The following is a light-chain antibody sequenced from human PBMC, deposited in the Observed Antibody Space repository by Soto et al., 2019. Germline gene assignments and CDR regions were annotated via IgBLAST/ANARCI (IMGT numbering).Light chain of an antibody. CDR2: DAS. V-gene: IGKV1-33*01. CDR3: PQHDILPYS. Sequence: DIQMTQSPSYLSASVGDRVTFTCQASQDISNYLQWYQQKEGKAPKLLIYDASNLETGVPSRFTGTGPWTNFTFTISSLQPEEIGTYYCPQHDILPYSFGQGTKLEIK. J-gene: IGKJ2*01. CDR1: QDISNY.